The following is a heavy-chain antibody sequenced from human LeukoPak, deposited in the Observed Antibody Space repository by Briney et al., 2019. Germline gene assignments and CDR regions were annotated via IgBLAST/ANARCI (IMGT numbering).Heavy chain of an antibody. D-gene: IGHD2-15*01. J-gene: IGHJ4*02. Sequence: PSQTLSLTCTVSGGSMSSGSYYWSWIRQPAGKGLEWIGRIYTSGSTNYNPSLKSRVTISIDTSKNQFSLKLGSVTVADTAVYYCARGPHCSGGSCHSVSDYWGQGTLVTVSS. CDR3: ARGPHCSGGSCHSVSDY. V-gene: IGHV4-61*02. CDR2: IYTSGST. CDR1: GGSMSSGSYY.